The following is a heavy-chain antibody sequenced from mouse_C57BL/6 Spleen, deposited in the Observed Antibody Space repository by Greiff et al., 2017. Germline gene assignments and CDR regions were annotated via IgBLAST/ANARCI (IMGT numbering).Heavy chain of an antibody. CDR1: GFTFSSYG. CDR3: ARNYYGSKGFAY. J-gene: IGHJ3*01. V-gene: IGHV5-6*01. CDR2: ISSGGSYT. Sequence: EVHLVESGGDLVKPGGSLKLSCAASGFTFSSYGMSWVRQTPDKRLEWVATISSGGSYTYYPDSVKGRFTISRDNAKNTLYLQMSSLKSEDTAMYYCARNYYGSKGFAYWGQGTLVTVSA. D-gene: IGHD1-1*01.